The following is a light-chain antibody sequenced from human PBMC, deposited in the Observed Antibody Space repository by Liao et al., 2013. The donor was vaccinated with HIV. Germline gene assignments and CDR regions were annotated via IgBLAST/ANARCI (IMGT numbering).Light chain of an antibody. CDR2: QDS. CDR1: KLGDKY. CDR3: QVWDRGCDHPV. J-gene: IGLJ2*01. V-gene: IGLV3-1*01. Sequence: SYELTQPPSVSVSPGQTASITCSGDKLGDKYAFWYRQKPGQSPVLVIYQDSKQASGIPERFSGSNSGNTATLTISRVEPGDEADYYCQVWDRGCDHPVFGGGTKLTVL.